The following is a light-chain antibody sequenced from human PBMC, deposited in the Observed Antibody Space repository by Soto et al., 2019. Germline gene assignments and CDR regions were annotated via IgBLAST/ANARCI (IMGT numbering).Light chain of an antibody. V-gene: IGKV4-1*01. J-gene: IGKJ4*01. Sequence: DIVMTQSPDSLAVSLGERATINCKSSQTVLYSSNNKNYLAWYQQKPGQPPKLLIYWASTRESGVPDRFSGSGSATDFTLTISSLQAEDVAVYYFQQYYTTPLSFGGGTNVEIK. CDR2: WAS. CDR1: QTVLYSSNNKNY. CDR3: QQYYTTPLS.